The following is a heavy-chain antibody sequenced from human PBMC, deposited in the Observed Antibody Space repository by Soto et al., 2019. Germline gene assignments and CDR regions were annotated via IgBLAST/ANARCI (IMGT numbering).Heavy chain of an antibody. V-gene: IGHV3-23*01. CDR3: AKYPMVRGENYYDMDV. Sequence: GGSLRLSCAASGFTFSSYAMSWVRQAPGKGLEWVSAISGSGGSTYYADSVKGRFTISRDNSKNTLYLQRNSLRAEDTAVYYCAKYPMVRGENYYDMDVWGKGTTVTVSS. CDR2: ISGSGGST. D-gene: IGHD3-10*01. CDR1: GFTFSSYA. J-gene: IGHJ6*03.